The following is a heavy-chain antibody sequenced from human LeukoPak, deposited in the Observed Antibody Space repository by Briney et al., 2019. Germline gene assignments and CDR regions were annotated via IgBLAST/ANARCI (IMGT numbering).Heavy chain of an antibody. CDR3: ARGVGVWGSSGAFDI. J-gene: IGHJ3*02. CDR2: LYYSGST. CDR1: GGSISSYY. D-gene: IGHD3-16*01. Sequence: SETLSLTCTVSGGSISSYYWSWIRQPPGKGLEWIGYLYYSGSTNYNPSLKSRVTISVDTSKNQFSLKLSSVTAADTAVYYCARGVGVWGSSGAFDIWGQGTMVTVSS. V-gene: IGHV4-59*12.